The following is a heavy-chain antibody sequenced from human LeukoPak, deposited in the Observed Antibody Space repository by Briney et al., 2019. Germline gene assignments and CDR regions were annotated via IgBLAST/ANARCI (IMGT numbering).Heavy chain of an antibody. J-gene: IGHJ5*02. Sequence: GGSLRLSCAVSGFTDSSIYMSWVRQAPGKGLEWVSSIYSDGNTYYADSVKGRFTISRDSSRNTLYLQMNSLRVEDSAVYYCAGDTHSSSWYDHWGQGTLVTVSS. CDR1: GFTDSSIY. CDR3: AGDTHSSSWYDH. D-gene: IGHD6-13*01. V-gene: IGHV3-53*01. CDR2: IYSDGNT.